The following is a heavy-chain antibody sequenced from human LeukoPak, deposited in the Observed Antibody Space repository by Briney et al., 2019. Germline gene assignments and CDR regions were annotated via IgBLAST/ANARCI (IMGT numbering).Heavy chain of an antibody. J-gene: IGHJ5*02. CDR1: GGSFSGYY. V-gene: IGHV4-34*01. Sequence: SETLSLTCAVYGGSFSGYYWSWIRQPPGKGLEWIGEINHSGSTNYNPSLKSRVTISVDTSKNQFSLHLNSVTPEDTAVYYCARENHGFVTWGQGILVTVSS. CDR2: INHSGST. CDR3: ARENHGFVT. D-gene: IGHD2-2*03.